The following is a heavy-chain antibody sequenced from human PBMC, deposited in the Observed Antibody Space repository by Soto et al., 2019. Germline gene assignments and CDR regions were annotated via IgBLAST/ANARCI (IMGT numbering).Heavy chain of an antibody. J-gene: IGHJ5*02. CDR1: GYTFTSNG. Sequence: ASVKVSCKASGYTFTSNGISWVRQAPGQGLEWMGWISAYNGNTNYAQKLQGRVTMTTDTSTSTAYMELRSLRSDDTAVYYCARDWSGAGKRITIFGVVIPPGNWFDPWGQGTLVTVSS. D-gene: IGHD3-3*01. V-gene: IGHV1-18*01. CDR2: ISAYNGNT. CDR3: ARDWSGAGKRITIFGVVIPPGNWFDP.